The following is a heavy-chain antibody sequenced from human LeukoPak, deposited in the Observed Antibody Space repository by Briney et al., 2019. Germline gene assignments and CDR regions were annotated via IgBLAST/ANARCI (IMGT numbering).Heavy chain of an antibody. D-gene: IGHD2-2*01. V-gene: IGHV6-1*01. CDR1: GDSVSSNSAA. J-gene: IGHJ3*02. Sequence: SQTLSLTCAISGDSVSSNSAAWNWNRQSPSRGLEWLGRTYYRSKWYNDYAVSVKSRITINPDTSKNQFSLQLNSVTPEDSAVYYCAREYHDAFDIWGQGTMVTVSS. CDR2: TYYRSKWYN. CDR3: AREYHDAFDI.